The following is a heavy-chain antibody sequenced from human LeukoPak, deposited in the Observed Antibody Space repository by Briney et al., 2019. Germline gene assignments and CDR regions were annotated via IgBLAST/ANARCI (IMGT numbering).Heavy chain of an antibody. CDR3: ATGQVDTVMVTPFGY. D-gene: IGHD5-18*01. CDR1: GYTLTELS. Sequence: GASVKVSCKVSGYTLTELSMHWVRQAPGKGLEWMGGFDPEDGETIYAQKFQGRVTMTEDTSTDTAYMELRSLRSEDTAVYYCATGQVDTVMVTPFGYWGQGTLVTVSS. J-gene: IGHJ4*02. V-gene: IGHV1-24*01. CDR2: FDPEDGET.